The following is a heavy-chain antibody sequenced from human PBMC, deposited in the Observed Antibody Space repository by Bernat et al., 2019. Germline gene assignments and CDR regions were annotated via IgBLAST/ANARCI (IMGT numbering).Heavy chain of an antibody. CDR1: GGSISSGSYY. Sequence: QVQLQESGPGLVKPSQTLSLTCTVSGGSISSGSYYWIWIRQPAGKGLEWIGRIYTSGSTNYNPSLKSRVTISVDTSKNQFSLKLSSVTAADTAVYYCASGVSYYYGSGSYYYYGMDVWGQGTTVTVSS. D-gene: IGHD3-10*01. V-gene: IGHV4-61*02. CDR3: ASGVSYYYGSGSYYYYGMDV. CDR2: IYTSGST. J-gene: IGHJ6*02.